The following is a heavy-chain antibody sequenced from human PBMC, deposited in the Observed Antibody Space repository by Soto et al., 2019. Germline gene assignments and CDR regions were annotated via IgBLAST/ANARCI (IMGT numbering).Heavy chain of an antibody. V-gene: IGHV4-59*01. CDR1: GGSISSSY. CDR2: IYDDGSA. CDR3: ARDKYWSGGSCRKHSFEP. Sequence: SETLSLTCTVSGGSISSSYWSWIRQPPGKGLEWLAYIYDDGSANYNPSLKSRATISLDRSKNQFSLKLTSATAADTALYYCARDKYWSGGSCRKHSFEPWGPETLVTVSS. D-gene: IGHD2-15*01. J-gene: IGHJ5*02.